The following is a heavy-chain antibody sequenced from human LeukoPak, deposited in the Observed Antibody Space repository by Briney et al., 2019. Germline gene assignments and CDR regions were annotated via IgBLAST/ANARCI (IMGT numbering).Heavy chain of an antibody. D-gene: IGHD1-26*01. J-gene: IGHJ4*02. CDR3: VRAPFPWEY. CDR2: MNPHSVNT. V-gene: IGHV1-8*01. Sequence: GASVKVSCQTSGYTFTTYDIHWVRQATGQGLEWLGWMNPHSVNTGYAPKFGDRITLTRDTSKNTAYMELSSLTSEDTAVYYCVRAPFPWEYWGQGTLVTVSS. CDR1: GYTFTTYD.